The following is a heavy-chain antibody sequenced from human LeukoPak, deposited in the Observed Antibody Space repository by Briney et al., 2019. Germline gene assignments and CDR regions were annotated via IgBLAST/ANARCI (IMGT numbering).Heavy chain of an antibody. Sequence: ASVKVSCKASGYTFTGYYMHWVRQAPGQGLEWMGWINPKSGGTNYAQKFQGRVTMTRDTSISTAYMELSRLRSDDTAVYYCARDYVYYYDSSGYYSTGSDYWGQGTLVTVSS. V-gene: IGHV1-2*02. CDR2: INPKSGGT. D-gene: IGHD3-22*01. J-gene: IGHJ4*02. CDR3: ARDYVYYYDSSGYYSTGSDY. CDR1: GYTFTGYY.